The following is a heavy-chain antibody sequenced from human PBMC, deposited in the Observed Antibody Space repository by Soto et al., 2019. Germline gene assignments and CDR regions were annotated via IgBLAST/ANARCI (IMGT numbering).Heavy chain of an antibody. CDR2: MNPNSGDT. CDR3: ARRELLWFGELLR. D-gene: IGHD3-10*01. J-gene: IGHJ4*02. V-gene: IGHV1-8*01. CDR1: GYTFTSYE. Sequence: QVQLVQSGAEVKKPGASVKVSCKASGYTFTSYEINWVRQATGQGLEWMGWMNPNSGDTGYAQKFQGRVTMTRNTSIRTAYMERSSLRSEDTAVYYCARRELLWFGELLRWGQGTLVTVSS.